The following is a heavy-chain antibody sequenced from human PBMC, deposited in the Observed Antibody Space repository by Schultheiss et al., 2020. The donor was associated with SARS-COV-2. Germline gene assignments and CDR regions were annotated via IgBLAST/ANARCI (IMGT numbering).Heavy chain of an antibody. CDR1: GGSISSYY. V-gene: IGHV4-59*12. Sequence: SQTLSLTCTVSGGSISSYYWSWIRQPPGKGLEWIGYIYYSGSTNYNPSLKSRVTISVDTSKNQFSLKLSSVTAADTAVYYCAREARFDDFKTWYAFDIWGQGTMVTVSS. D-gene: IGHD3-3*01. J-gene: IGHJ3*02. CDR2: IYYSGST. CDR3: AREARFDDFKTWYAFDI.